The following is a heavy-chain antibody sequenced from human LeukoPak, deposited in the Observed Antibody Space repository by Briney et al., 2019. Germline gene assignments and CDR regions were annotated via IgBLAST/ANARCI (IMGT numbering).Heavy chain of an antibody. V-gene: IGHV3-23*01. Sequence: GGSLRLSCVASGSTFSTYWMSWVRQAPGKGLEWVASISGNGDITYYTDSVKGRFAISRDNSRNTLFLQLSGLTFDDTAIYYCAKVDIVGSRKPGMDVWGQGTTVTVSS. D-gene: IGHD2-21*01. CDR1: GSTFSTYW. J-gene: IGHJ6*02. CDR3: AKVDIVGSRKPGMDV. CDR2: ISGNGDIT.